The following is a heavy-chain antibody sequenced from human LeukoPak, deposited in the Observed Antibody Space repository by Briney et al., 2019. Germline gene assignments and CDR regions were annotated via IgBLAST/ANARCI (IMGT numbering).Heavy chain of an antibody. Sequence: SETLSLTCTVSGGSNSSYYWSWIRQPPGKGLEWIGYIYYSGSTNYNPSLKSRVTISVDTSKNQFSLKLSSVTAADTAVYYCARSETITIFGVVIKDYYYYGMDVWGQGTTVTVSS. CDR1: GGSNSSYY. D-gene: IGHD3-3*01. CDR2: IYYSGST. CDR3: ARSETITIFGVVIKDYYYYGMDV. V-gene: IGHV4-59*01. J-gene: IGHJ6*02.